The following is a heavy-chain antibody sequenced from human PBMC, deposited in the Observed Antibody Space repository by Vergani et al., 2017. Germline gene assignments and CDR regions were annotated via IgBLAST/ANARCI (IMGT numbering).Heavy chain of an antibody. D-gene: IGHD3-22*01. CDR1: GYTFTSYG. V-gene: IGHV1-18*01. CDR3: ARHKRYYDSSGYYLFGY. Sequence: QVQLVQSGAEVKKPGASVKVSCKASGYTFTSYGISWVRQAPGQGLEWMGWISAYNGNTTYAQKLQGRVTMTTDTSTSTAYMELRSLRSDDTAVYYCARHKRYYDSSGYYLFGYWGQGTLVTVSS. J-gene: IGHJ4*02. CDR2: ISAYNGNT.